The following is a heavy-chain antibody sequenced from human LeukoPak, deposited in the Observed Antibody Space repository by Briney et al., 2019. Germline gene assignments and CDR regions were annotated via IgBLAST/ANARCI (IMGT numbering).Heavy chain of an antibody. Sequence: PSETLSLTCAVYGGSFSGYYWSWIRQPPGKGLEWIGEINHSGSTNYNPSLKSRVTISVDTSKNQFSLKLSSVTAADTAVYYCARGSAFDPWGQGTLVIVSS. CDR3: ARGSAFDP. CDR1: GGSFSGYY. V-gene: IGHV4-34*01. CDR2: INHSGST. J-gene: IGHJ5*02.